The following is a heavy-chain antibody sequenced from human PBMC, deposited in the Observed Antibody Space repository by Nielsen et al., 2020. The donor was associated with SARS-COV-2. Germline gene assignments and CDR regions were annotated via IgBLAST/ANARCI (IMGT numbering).Heavy chain of an antibody. D-gene: IGHD1-7*01. J-gene: IGHJ4*02. CDR1: GFTFSSYA. CDR3: AREELELRLGPNY. Sequence: GESLKISCAASGFTFSSYAMHWVRQAPGKGLEWVAVISYDGSNKYYADSVKGRFTISRDNSKNTLYLQMNSLRAEDTAAYYCAREELELRLGPNYWGQGTLVTVSS. V-gene: IGHV3-30-3*01. CDR2: ISYDGSNK.